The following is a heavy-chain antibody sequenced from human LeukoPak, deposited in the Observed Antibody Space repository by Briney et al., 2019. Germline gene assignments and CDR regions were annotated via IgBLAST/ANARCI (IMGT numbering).Heavy chain of an antibody. V-gene: IGHV1-69*05. J-gene: IGHJ6*03. D-gene: IGHD3-22*01. CDR2: IIPIFGTA. Sequence: SVKVSCKASGGTFSSYAISWVRQAPGQGLEWMGGIIPIFGTANYAQKFQGRVTITTDESTSTAYMELSSLRSEDTAVYYCARAGRYYDSSGYSFYYYYMDVWAKGTTVTVSS. CDR3: ARAGRYYDSSGYSFYYYYMDV. CDR1: GGTFSSYA.